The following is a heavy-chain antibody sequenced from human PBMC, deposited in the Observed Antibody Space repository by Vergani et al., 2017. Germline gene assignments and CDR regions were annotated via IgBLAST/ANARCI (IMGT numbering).Heavy chain of an antibody. V-gene: IGHV1-18*04. D-gene: IGHD2-2*01. CDR2: ISAYNGNT. Sequence: QVQLVQSGAEVKKPGASVKVSCKASGYTFTSYYMHWVRQAPGQGLEWMGWISAYNGNTNYAQKLQGRVTMTTDTSTSTAYMELRSLRSDDTAVYYCARDFPLIVVVPAATYYYYYGMDVWGQGTTVTVSS. CDR3: ARDFPLIVVVPAATYYYYYGMDV. J-gene: IGHJ6*02. CDR1: GYTFTSYY.